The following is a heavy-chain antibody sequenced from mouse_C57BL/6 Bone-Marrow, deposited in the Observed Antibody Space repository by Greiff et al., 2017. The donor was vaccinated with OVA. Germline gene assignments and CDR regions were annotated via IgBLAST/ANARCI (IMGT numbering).Heavy chain of an antibody. CDR2: IDPENGDT. V-gene: IGHV14-4*01. CDR1: GFNIKDDY. D-gene: IGHD2-3*01. CDR3: IIYDGYYEAY. J-gene: IGHJ3*01. Sequence: VQLQQSGAELVRPGASVKLSCTASGFNIKDDYMHWVKQRPEQGLEWIGWIDPENGDTEYASKFQGKATITADTSSNTAYLQLSSLTSEDTAVYYCIIYDGYYEAYWGQGTLVTVSA.